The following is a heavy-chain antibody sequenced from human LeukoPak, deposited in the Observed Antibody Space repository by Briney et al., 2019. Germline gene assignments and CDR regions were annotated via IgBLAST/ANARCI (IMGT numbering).Heavy chain of an antibody. CDR2: IYYSGST. Sequence: SETLSLTCTVSGGSISSYYWSWIRQPPGKGLEWIGYIYYSGSTNYNPSLKSRVTISVDTSKNQFSLKLSSVTAADTAVYYCARHVLKYYGSGNGNWFDPWGQGTLVTVSS. D-gene: IGHD3-10*01. CDR1: GGSISSYY. V-gene: IGHV4-59*08. J-gene: IGHJ5*02. CDR3: ARHVLKYYGSGNGNWFDP.